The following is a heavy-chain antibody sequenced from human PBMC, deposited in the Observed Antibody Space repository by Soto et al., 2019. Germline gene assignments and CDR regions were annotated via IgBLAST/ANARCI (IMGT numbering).Heavy chain of an antibody. Sequence: QVQLQESGPGLVKPSETLSLTCTVSGGSISTYYWNCIRQSAGKGLEWIGRVYISGSTNYHPSLKSRGAMAVDTSNNQFSLEVTSVTAADTAVYYCARGGRDGFDIWGQGTMVTVSS. CDR1: GGSISTYY. V-gene: IGHV4-4*07. CDR3: ARGGRDGFDI. CDR2: VYISGST. J-gene: IGHJ3*02.